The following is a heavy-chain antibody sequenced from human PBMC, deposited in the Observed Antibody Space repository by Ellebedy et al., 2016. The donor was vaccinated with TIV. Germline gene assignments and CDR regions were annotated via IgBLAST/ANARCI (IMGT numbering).Heavy chain of an antibody. CDR1: GFSLSGYG. CDR3: GRDIIGSHSTDY. D-gene: IGHD1-20*01. V-gene: IGHV3-30-3*01. CDR2: ISNDGNRK. J-gene: IGHJ4*02. Sequence: PGGSLRLSCTSSGFSLSGYGVYWIRQAPGKGLEWVAYISNDGNRKYYADSMRGRLTISRDNAQNTVDLQVNSLKAGDTALYHCGRDIIGSHSTDYWGQGAQVTVSS.